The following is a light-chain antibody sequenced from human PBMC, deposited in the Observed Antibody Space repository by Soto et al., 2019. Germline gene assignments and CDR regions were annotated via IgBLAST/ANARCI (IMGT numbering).Light chain of an antibody. CDR2: EVS. V-gene: IGLV2-8*01. CDR3: SSYAGSKTL. Sequence: QSVLAQPPSASGSPGQSVTISCTGTSSDVGGYNYVSWYQQHPGKAPKLMIYEVSKRPSGVPDRFSASKSGNTASLTVSGLQSEDEADYYCSSYAGSKTLFGTGTKATVL. J-gene: IGLJ1*01. CDR1: SSDVGGYNY.